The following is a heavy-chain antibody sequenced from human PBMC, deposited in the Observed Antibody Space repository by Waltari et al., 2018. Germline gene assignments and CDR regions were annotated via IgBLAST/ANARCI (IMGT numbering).Heavy chain of an antibody. D-gene: IGHD2-2*01. J-gene: IGHJ6*02. V-gene: IGHV1-8*01. CDR1: GYPLPSYD. Sequence: QVQLVQSGAEVKKPGASVKVSCKASGYPLPSYDINWVRQATGTGLEGIGWMNPNSGNTGYAQKFQGRVTMTRNTSISTAYMELSSLRSEDTAVYYCARRVLYCSSTSCLRGMDVWGQGTTVTVSS. CDR3: ARRVLYCSSTSCLRGMDV. CDR2: MNPNSGNT.